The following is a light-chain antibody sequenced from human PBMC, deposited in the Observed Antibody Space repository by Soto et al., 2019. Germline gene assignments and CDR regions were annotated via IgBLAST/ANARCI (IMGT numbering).Light chain of an antibody. CDR3: QQYGTSPLT. CDR1: QSVRNNR. CDR2: GAS. Sequence: EIVLTQSPGTLSLSLGERATLSCRASQSVRNNRLTWYQQKPGQAPRLLIYGASSRATCIPDRFSGSGSGTDFTLTISRLEPEDFAVYYCQQYGTSPLTFGGGTKVEIK. V-gene: IGKV3-20*01. J-gene: IGKJ4*01.